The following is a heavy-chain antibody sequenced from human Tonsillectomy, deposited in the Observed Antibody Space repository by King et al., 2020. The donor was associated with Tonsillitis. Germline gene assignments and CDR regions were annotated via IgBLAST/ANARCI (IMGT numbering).Heavy chain of an antibody. CDR1: GYTFTNYD. Sequence: QLVQSGAEVKKPGASVKVSCKASGYTFTNYDINWVRQGTGQGLEGMGWMDPSSGDADYSQEFQGRVAMTRNTSISAAYMELRSLTSDDTAVYYCARGVDFWGQGTLVTVSS. V-gene: IGHV1-8*02. J-gene: IGHJ4*02. CDR2: MDPSSGDA. CDR3: ARGVDF.